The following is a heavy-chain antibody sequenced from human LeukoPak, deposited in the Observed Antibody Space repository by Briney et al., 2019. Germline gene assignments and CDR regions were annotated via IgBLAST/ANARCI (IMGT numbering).Heavy chain of an antibody. J-gene: IGHJ4*02. CDR1: GFTFSDHY. CDR3: ARGTDY. Sequence: GGSLRLSCAASGFTFSDHYMSWVRQAPGKGLEWVSYISSSGNSIDYADSVKGRFSISRDNAKNSLYLQMNSLRAEDTAVYYCARGTDYWGQGTPVTVSS. CDR2: ISSSGNSI. V-gene: IGHV3-11*01.